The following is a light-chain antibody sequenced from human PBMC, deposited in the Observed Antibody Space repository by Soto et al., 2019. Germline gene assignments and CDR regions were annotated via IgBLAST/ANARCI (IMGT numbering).Light chain of an antibody. CDR3: SSVAGGQFV. V-gene: IGLV2-8*01. CDR1: SSDVGYYNY. Sequence: QSALTQPPFASGSPGQSVTISCTGTSSDVGYYNYVSWYQQHPGRAPTLVIFEVSERPSGVPARFSGSKSGNTAYLTVSGLQAEDEADYYCSSVAGGQFVFGTGTKLTVL. CDR2: EVS. J-gene: IGLJ1*01.